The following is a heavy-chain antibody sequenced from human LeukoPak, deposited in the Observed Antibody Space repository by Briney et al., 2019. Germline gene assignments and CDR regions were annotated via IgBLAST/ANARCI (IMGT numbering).Heavy chain of an antibody. D-gene: IGHD5-12*01. CDR3: AREFYTRRGNNKLFDY. V-gene: IGHV4-4*02. CDR2: IYHGGTT. CDR1: GGSISGSHW. Sequence: SGTLSLICAVSGGSISGSHWWSWVRQPPGKGLEWIGEIYHGGTTNYNPSLKSRVTISVDHSKKQFSLTLNSVTAADTAIYYCAREFYTRRGNNKLFDYWGQGTLVTVSS. J-gene: IGHJ4*02.